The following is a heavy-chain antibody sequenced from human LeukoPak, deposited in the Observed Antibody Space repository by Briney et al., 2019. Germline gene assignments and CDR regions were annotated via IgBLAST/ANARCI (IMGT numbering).Heavy chain of an antibody. CDR1: GFTFSSYS. CDR3: ARDVGPRLYAFDV. V-gene: IGHV3-48*04. Sequence: PGGSLRLSCAASGFTFSSYSMNWVRQAPGKGLEWLSYISVSSRNVIDYADSVKGRFTISRDDAKNSLYLQMNSLRAEDTAVYFCARDVGPRLYAFDVWGQGTMITVSS. J-gene: IGHJ3*01. D-gene: IGHD3-16*01. CDR2: ISVSSRNVI.